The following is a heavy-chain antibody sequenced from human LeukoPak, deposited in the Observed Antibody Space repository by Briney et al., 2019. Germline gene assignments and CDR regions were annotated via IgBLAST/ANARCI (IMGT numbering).Heavy chain of an antibody. V-gene: IGHV3-30*02. J-gene: IGHJ4*02. Sequence: GGSLRLSCAASGFTFSSYGMHWVRQAPGKGLEWVAFMRYDGSNKYYADSVKGRFTISRDNSKNTLYLQMNSLRAEDTAVYYCAKDRRYYDSSGYYYYWGQGTLVTVSS. D-gene: IGHD3-22*01. CDR2: MRYDGSNK. CDR3: AKDRRYYDSSGYYYY. CDR1: GFTFSSYG.